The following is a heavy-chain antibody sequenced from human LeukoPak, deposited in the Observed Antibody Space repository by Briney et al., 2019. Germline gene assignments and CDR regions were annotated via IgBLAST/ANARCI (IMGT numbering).Heavy chain of an antibody. Sequence: GGSLRLSCAASGFTFSSYAMGWVRQAPGKGLEWVAGISGSGGSTYYADSVKGRLTISRDNSKNTLYLQMNSLGAEDTAVYYCAKERCTNAVCYFGSGMDVWGQGTTVTVSS. D-gene: IGHD2-8*01. CDR1: GFTFSSYA. CDR2: ISGSGGST. CDR3: AKERCTNAVCYFGSGMDV. V-gene: IGHV3-23*01. J-gene: IGHJ6*02.